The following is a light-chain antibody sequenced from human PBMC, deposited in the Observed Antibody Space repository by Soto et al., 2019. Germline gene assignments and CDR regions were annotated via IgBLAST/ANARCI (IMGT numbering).Light chain of an antibody. CDR2: GAS. Sequence: EILMTQSPATLSVSPGESATLSCRASQSVSTSLAWYQQKPGQAPRLLIYGASTRAADIPARFSGSGSGTEFTLTISSLQSEDFAVYYCQQYHNWPPITFGQGTRLEIK. J-gene: IGKJ5*01. CDR1: QSVSTS. V-gene: IGKV3-15*01. CDR3: QQYHNWPPIT.